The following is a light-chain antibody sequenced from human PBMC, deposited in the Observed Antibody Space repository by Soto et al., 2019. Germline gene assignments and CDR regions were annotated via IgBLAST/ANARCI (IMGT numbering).Light chain of an antibody. Sequence: AIQLTQSPSSLCASVGDRVTITCRASQAIRTALGWYQQKPGKVPKLLIYAASILQSGVPSRFSGSGAGTDFTLTICSLQPEDFATYYCLLDFRYFWAFGQGTKVDIK. CDR1: QAIRTA. V-gene: IGKV1-6*01. CDR2: AAS. J-gene: IGKJ1*01. CDR3: LLDFRYFWA.